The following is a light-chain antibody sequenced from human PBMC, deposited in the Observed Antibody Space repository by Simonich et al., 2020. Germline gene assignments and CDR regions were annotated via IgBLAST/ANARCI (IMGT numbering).Light chain of an antibody. Sequence: ELLMTHAPATLSVSPGDKATLSSRARQSLSNNLTWSQQKPGQAHRLLSDGASTRATGIPAWFSGSGSGTEFTLTISSLQSEDFAVYYCQQYNNWWTFGQGTKVEIK. CDR3: QQYNNWWT. J-gene: IGKJ1*01. V-gene: IGKV3-15*01. CDR2: GAS. CDR1: QSLSNN.